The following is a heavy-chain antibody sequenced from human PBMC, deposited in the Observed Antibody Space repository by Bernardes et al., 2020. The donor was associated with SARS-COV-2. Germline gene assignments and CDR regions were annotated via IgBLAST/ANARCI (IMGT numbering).Heavy chain of an antibody. D-gene: IGHD1-26*01. V-gene: IGHV4-39*01. CDR1: GGSISSISDY. CDR3: ARSKVGISFVDAFDI. J-gene: IGHJ3*02. Sequence: SESLSLTCIVSGGSISSISDYWGWLPPPPGQGLEWIGSIYYSGTSYYNPSHKSLVIITEDSSKNQFSLMLSSVTAADTAVYYCARSKVGISFVDAFDIWGQGTMVTVSS. CDR2: IYYSGTS.